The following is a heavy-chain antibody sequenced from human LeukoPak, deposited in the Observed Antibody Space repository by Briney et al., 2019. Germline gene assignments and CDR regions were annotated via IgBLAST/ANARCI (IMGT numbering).Heavy chain of an antibody. CDR3: ARDRDSSGYLDY. D-gene: IGHD3-22*01. CDR1: GYTFTGYY. J-gene: IGHJ4*02. CDR2: NNPNSGGT. Sequence: ASVKVSCKASGYTFTGYYMHWVRQAPGQGLEWMGWNNPNSGGTNYAQKFQGRVTMTRDTSISTAYMELSRLRSDDTAVYYCARDRDSSGYLDYWGQGTLVTVSS. V-gene: IGHV1-2*02.